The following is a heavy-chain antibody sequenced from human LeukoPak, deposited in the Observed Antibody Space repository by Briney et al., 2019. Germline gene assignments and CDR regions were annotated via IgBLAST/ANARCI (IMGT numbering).Heavy chain of an antibody. D-gene: IGHD6-19*01. CDR3: ARDISGWSFDY. V-gene: IGHV3-48*04. Sequence: GGSLRLSCAASGFTFSSYSMNWVRQAPGKGLEWVSYISSSSSTIYYADSVKGRFTISRDNAKNSLYLQMNSLRAEDTAVYYCARDISGWSFDYWGQGTLVTVSS. CDR2: ISSSSSTI. J-gene: IGHJ4*02. CDR1: GFTFSSYS.